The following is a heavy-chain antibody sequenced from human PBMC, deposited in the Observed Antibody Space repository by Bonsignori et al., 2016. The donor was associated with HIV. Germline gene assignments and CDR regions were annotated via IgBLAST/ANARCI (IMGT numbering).Heavy chain of an antibody. V-gene: IGHV3-23*01. D-gene: IGHD5-24*01. CDR2: ISGSGGST. Sequence: WIRQPPGKGLEWVSAISGSGGSTYYADSVKGRFTISRDNSKNTLYLQMNSLRAEDTAVYYCAKVRTGRDGYNDYWGQGTLVTVSS. CDR3: AKVRTGRDGYNDY. J-gene: IGHJ4*02.